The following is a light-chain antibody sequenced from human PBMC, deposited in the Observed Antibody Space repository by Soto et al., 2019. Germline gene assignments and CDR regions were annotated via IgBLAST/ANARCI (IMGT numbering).Light chain of an antibody. CDR3: QHRSSWPIT. CDR1: QSVRSY. CDR2: DAS. V-gene: IGKV3-11*01. J-gene: IGKJ4*01. Sequence: EIVLTQSPATLSLSPGERATLSCRASQSVRSYLVWYQQKPGQAPRLLIYDASTRATGIPARFSGSGSGPDFTLTISSLEPEEFAVYYCQHRSSWPITFGGGTKVEIK.